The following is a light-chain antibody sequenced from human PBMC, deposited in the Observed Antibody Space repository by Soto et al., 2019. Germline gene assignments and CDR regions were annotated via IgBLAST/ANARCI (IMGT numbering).Light chain of an antibody. J-gene: IGKJ1*01. CDR1: QSISSW. CDR2: DAS. Sequence: DIQMTQSPSTLSASVGDRVTITCRASQSISSWLAWYQQKPGKAPKLLIYDASSLESGVPSRFSGSGSGTEFTLTISSPQTDDFSTYYCQQYHSYWAFGQGTKVDIK. V-gene: IGKV1-5*01. CDR3: QQYHSYWA.